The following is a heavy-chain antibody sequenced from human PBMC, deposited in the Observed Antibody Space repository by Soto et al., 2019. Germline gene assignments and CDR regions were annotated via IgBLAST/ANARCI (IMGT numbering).Heavy chain of an antibody. CDR1: GGSVSSGSYY. D-gene: IGHD1-1*01. V-gene: IGHV4-61*01. Sequence: SETLSLTCTVSGGSVSSGSYYWSWIRQPPGKGLEWIGYIYYSGSTNYNPSLKSRVTISVDTSKNQFSLKLSSVTAADTAVYYCAREVTGTSYGMDVWGQGTTVTVSS. J-gene: IGHJ6*02. CDR2: IYYSGST. CDR3: AREVTGTSYGMDV.